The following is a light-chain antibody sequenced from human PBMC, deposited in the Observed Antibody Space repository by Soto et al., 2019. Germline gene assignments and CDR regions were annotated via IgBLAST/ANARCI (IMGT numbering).Light chain of an antibody. CDR3: QQRFNWPRT. CDR2: DAS. Sequence: EVVFTQSASTLSLSPGESATLSCRASQSISTYLAWYQQKPGQAPRLLIYDASKRITGIPARFSGSGSGTDFTLTISSLEPEDFPVYYCQQRFNWPRTFGQGTKV. V-gene: IGKV3-11*01. CDR1: QSISTY. J-gene: IGKJ1*01.